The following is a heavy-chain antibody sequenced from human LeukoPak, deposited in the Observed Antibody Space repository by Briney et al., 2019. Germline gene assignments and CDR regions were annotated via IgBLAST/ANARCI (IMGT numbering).Heavy chain of an antibody. V-gene: IGHV4-59*01. Sequence: SETLSLTCTVSGGSTSDYYWCWIRQPPAKGLEWCGYIYYNGGANYNPSPNSRLTISVHNTNNQHSLQLISVTAADADVYFCARDPTANYERSGTYSNWFDAWGQGTLVTVSS. CDR3: ARDPTANYERSGTYSNWFDA. CDR1: GGSTSDYY. D-gene: IGHD3-10*01. CDR2: IYYNGGA. J-gene: IGHJ5*02.